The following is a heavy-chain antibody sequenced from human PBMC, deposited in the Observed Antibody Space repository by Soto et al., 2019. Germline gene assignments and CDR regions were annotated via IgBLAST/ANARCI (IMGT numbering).Heavy chain of an antibody. D-gene: IGHD5-18*01. CDR3: ARVHTAMADCLDY. Sequence: PSETLSLTCTVSGGSISSGDYYWSWIRQPPGKGLEWIGYIYYSGSTYYNPSLKSRVTISVDTSKNQFSLKLSSVTAADTAVYYCARVHTAMADCLDYWGQGTLVTVSS. V-gene: IGHV4-30-4*01. CDR1: GGSISSGDYY. CDR2: IYYSGST. J-gene: IGHJ4*02.